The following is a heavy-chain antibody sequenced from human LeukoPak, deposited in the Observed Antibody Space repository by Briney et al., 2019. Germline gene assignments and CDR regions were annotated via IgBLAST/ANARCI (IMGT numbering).Heavy chain of an antibody. CDR3: AKGGCRGTCNPLAY. Sequence: GGSLRLSCAASGFTFSSYAMYWVRQAPGKGLEWVSGISGSGGSTYYADSVKGRFTISRDNSKNTLYLQMNNLRAEDTAVYYCAKGGCRGTCNPLAYWGQGALVTVSP. CDR1: GFTFSSYA. CDR2: ISGSGGST. D-gene: IGHD2-15*01. J-gene: IGHJ4*02. V-gene: IGHV3-23*01.